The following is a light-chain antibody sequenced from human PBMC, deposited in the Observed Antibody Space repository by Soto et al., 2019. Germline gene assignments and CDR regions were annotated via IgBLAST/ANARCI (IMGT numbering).Light chain of an antibody. CDR2: KAS. CDR3: QHYNSYPLT. Sequence: DIQMTQSPSTLSASVGDRVTITCRASQSISSWLAWYQQKPGKAPNLLIYKASSLESGVPSRFRGRGSGTEFTLTISSLQADDFATYDCQHYNSYPLTFGGGTKVEIK. CDR1: QSISSW. J-gene: IGKJ4*01. V-gene: IGKV1-5*03.